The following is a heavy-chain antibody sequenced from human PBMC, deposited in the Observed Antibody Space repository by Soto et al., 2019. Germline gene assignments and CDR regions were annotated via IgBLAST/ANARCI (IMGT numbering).Heavy chain of an antibody. J-gene: IGHJ4*02. CDR1: GFTVSNNY. Sequence: EVQLVESGGGLIQPGGSLRLSCAVSGFTVSNNYMSWVRQAPGKGLEGVSVIYSGGYTAYGDSVKGRFTISRDNSKNNLYPKSKSLRADDAAVYYGGAQAGGGGYWGQGTLVTVSS. CDR3: GAQAGGGGY. CDR2: IYSGGYT. V-gene: IGHV3-53*01. D-gene: IGHD3-10*01.